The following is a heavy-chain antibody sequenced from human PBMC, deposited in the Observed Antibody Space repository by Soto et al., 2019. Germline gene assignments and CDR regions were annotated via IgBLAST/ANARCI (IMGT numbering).Heavy chain of an antibody. CDR1: GGTFSSYA. J-gene: IGHJ6*02. V-gene: IGHV3-23*04. CDR3: AKDPYYYDSSGFYSNYYYGMDV. CDR2: ISGSGGST. D-gene: IGHD3-22*01. Sequence: VQLVQSGAEVKKPGSSVKVSCKASGGTFSSYAMSWVRQAPGKGLEWVSAISGSGGSTYYADSVKGRFTISRDNSKNTLYLQMNSLRAEDTAVYYCAKDPYYYDSSGFYSNYYYGMDVWGQGTTVTVSS.